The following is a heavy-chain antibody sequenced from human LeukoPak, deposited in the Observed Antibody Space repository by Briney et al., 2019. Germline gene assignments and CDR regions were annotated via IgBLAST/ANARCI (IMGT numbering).Heavy chain of an antibody. CDR1: GFPFSGSG. CDR3: AKDGFWSAIDAFDI. Sequence: GSSLRLSCAASGFPFSGSGMHWVRQAPGKGLEWVAVIWYDGSHQYYADSVKGRFTISRDNSKNTLDLQMNSLRVEDTAVYYCAKDGFWSAIDAFDIWGQGTMVTVSS. J-gene: IGHJ3*02. CDR2: IWYDGSHQ. D-gene: IGHD3-3*01. V-gene: IGHV3-33*06.